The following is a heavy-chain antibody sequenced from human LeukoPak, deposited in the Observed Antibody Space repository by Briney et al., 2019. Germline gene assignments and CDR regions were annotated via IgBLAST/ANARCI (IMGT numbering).Heavy chain of an antibody. Sequence: SQTLSLTCAVSGDSVSSNSAAWNWIRQSPSRGLEWLGRTYYRSTLYNDYAVSVKNRMTINPDTSKNQFSLQLNSVTPEDTAVYYCARGAYCSGGSCYSNWFDPWGQGTLVTVSS. J-gene: IGHJ5*02. V-gene: IGHV6-1*01. CDR1: GDSVSSNSAA. D-gene: IGHD2-15*01. CDR3: ARGAYCSGGSCYSNWFDP. CDR2: TYYRSTLYN.